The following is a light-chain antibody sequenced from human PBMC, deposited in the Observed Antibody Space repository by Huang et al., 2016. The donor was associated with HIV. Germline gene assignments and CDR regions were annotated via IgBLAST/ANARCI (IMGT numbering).Light chain of an antibody. CDR2: GAS. Sequence: EIVLTQSPGTLSLSPGERATLSCRASQSVGIYLAWYQQKHVQAPRLLIYGASTRATGIPDRFSGGGSGTDFTLSISRLEPEDFAVYYCQQYERPPDTFGPGTKVNIK. CDR3: QQYERPPDT. V-gene: IGKV3-20*01. J-gene: IGKJ3*01. CDR1: QSVGIY.